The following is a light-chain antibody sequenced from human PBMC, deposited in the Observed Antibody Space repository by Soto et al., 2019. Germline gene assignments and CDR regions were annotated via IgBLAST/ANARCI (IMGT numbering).Light chain of an antibody. CDR3: QQYGSSPPYT. V-gene: IGKV3-20*01. Sequence: EIVLTQSPGTLSLSPGERATLSCRASQSVSSSYLAWYQQKPGQAPRLLIYGAFSRATGIPDRFSGSGSGKDFTLTISRLEPEDFAVYYCQQYGSSPPYTFGQGTKLEIK. CDR2: GAF. J-gene: IGKJ2*01. CDR1: QSVSSSY.